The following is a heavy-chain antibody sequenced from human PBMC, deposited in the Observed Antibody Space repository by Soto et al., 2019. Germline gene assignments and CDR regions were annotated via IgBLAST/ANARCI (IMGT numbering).Heavy chain of an antibody. J-gene: IGHJ3*02. D-gene: IGHD2-2*01. CDR3: AKDQSSVGRWGRYCSSTSCYAFDI. CDR1: GFTFSSYA. CDR2: ISGSGGST. Sequence: GGSLRLSCAASGFTFSSYAMSWVRQAPGKGLEWVSAISGSGGSTYYADSVKGRFTISRDNSKNTLYLQMNSLRAEDTAVYYCAKDQSSVGRWGRYCSSTSCYAFDIWGQGTMVTVSS. V-gene: IGHV3-23*01.